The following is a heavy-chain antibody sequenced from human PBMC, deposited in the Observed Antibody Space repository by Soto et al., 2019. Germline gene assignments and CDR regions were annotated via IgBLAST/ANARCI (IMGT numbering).Heavy chain of an antibody. J-gene: IGHJ4*02. CDR2: IYYSGST. CDR1: GGSISSSSYY. CDR3: ARYRGEASRTGEPYSFDY. D-gene: IGHD7-27*01. V-gene: IGHV4-39*06. Sequence: SETLSLTCTVSGGSISSSSYYWGWIRQPPGKGLEWIGRIYYSGSTYYNPSLKSRVTISVDTAKNQFTLKLSSVTAAATAAYSWARYRGEASRTGEPYSFDYWGQGTLVTVAS.